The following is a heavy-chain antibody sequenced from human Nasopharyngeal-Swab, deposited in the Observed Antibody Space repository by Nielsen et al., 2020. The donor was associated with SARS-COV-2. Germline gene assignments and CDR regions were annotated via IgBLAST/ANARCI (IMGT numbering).Heavy chain of an antibody. D-gene: IGHD6-19*01. J-gene: IGHJ3*02. V-gene: IGHV4-59*01. Sequence: SETLSLTCTVSGASMSGYSWSWIRQPPGKGLEWIAFMYDNEYTNYNPSLRGRATISLDTSKNQFSLKVTSVTAADTAVHYCARENWQLANVFDIWGQGTMVTVSS. CDR1: GASMSGYS. CDR2: MYDNEYT. CDR3: ARENWQLANVFDI.